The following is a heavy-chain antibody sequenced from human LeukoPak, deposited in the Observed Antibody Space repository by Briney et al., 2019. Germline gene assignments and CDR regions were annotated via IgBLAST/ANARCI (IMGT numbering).Heavy chain of an antibody. CDR1: GFTFSSYW. Sequence: GGSMRLSCAASGFTFSSYWISWVRQAPGKGLEWVANIKQDGSEKYYVDSVKGRFTISRDNAKNSLYLQMNSLRADDTAVYYCAKELSSGYGMEVWGQGTTATVSS. J-gene: IGHJ6*02. CDR2: IKQDGSEK. CDR3: AKELSSGYGMEV. V-gene: IGHV3-7*01. D-gene: IGHD6-19*01.